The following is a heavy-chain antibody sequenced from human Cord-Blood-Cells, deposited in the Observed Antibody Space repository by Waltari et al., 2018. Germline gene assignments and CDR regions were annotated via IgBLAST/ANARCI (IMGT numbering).Heavy chain of an antibody. CDR1: GFTFSNAW. V-gene: IGHV3-15*01. Sequence: EVQLVESGGGLVKPGGSLRLSCAASGFTFSNAWMSWVRQAPGQGLEWVGRIKSKTDGGTTDYAAPVKGRFTISRDYSKNTLYLQMNILKTEDTAVYYCTTAGQQQLVLLGWFDPWGQGTLVTVSS. J-gene: IGHJ5*02. CDR3: TTAGQQQLVLLGWFDP. CDR2: IKSKTDGGTT. D-gene: IGHD6-13*01.